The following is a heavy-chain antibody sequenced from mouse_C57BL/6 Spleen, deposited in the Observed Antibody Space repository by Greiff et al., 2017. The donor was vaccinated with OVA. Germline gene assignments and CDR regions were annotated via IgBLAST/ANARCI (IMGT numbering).Heavy chain of an antibody. CDR1: GFNIKDYY. V-gene: IGHV14-4*01. D-gene: IGHD1-1*01. CDR2: IDPENGDT. J-gene: IGHJ3*01. CDR3: TTLITTKTWFAY. Sequence: VQLQQSGAELVRPGASVKLSCTASGFNIKDYYMHWVKQRPEQGLEWIGWIDPENGDTEYASKFQGKATITADTSSNTAYLQLSSLTSEDTAVYYCTTLITTKTWFAYWGQGTLVTVSA.